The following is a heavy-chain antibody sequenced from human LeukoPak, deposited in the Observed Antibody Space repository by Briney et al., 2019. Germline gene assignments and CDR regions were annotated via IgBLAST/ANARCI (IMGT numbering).Heavy chain of an antibody. J-gene: IGHJ4*02. CDR1: GVTFGDYA. Sequence: GGSLRLSCTTSGVTFGDYAMSWVRQAPGKGLEWVGFIRSKAYGGTTEYAASVKGRFTISRDDSKSIAYLQMNSMKTEDTAVCYCRTYYYDSSGYYYIDQWGQGTLVTVPS. V-gene: IGHV3-49*04. CDR3: RTYYYDSSGYYYIDQ. D-gene: IGHD3-22*01. CDR2: IRSKAYGGTT.